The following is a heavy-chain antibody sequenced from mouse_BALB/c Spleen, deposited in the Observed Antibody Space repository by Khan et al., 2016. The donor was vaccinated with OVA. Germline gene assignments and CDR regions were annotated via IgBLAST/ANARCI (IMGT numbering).Heavy chain of an antibody. CDR1: GYTFTSYW. CDR3: TRSNYYGNSLYAMDY. Sequence: DLVKPGASVKLSCKASGYTFTSYWINWIKQRPGQGLEWIGRVPPASGSTSYNEMFKGKATVTVDKSASTAYIQLNSLSSEESAVYFCTRSNYYGNSLYAMDYWGQGTSVTVSS. J-gene: IGHJ4*01. V-gene: IGHV1S41*01. D-gene: IGHD1-1*01. CDR2: VPPASGST.